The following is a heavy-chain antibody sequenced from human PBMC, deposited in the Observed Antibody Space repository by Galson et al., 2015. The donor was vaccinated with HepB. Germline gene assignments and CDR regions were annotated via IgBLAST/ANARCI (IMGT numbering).Heavy chain of an antibody. V-gene: IGHV3-48*02. D-gene: IGHD2-2*01. CDR1: GFTFSGYG. CDR3: ARVVGGRPGSSWPFDY. J-gene: IGHJ4*02. CDR2: ISGNTKTI. Sequence: SLRLSCATSGFTFSGYGMNWVRQAPGKGLEWISYISGNTKTIYYGDSVEGRFTTSRDNAKNLLYLHMNSLRDEDAALYFCARVVGGRPGSSWPFDYWGQGTLVTVSS.